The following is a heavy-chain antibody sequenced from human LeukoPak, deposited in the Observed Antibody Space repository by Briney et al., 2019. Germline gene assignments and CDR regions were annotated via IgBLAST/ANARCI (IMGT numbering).Heavy chain of an antibody. V-gene: IGHV4-34*01. CDR2: INHRRST. D-gene: IGHD2-21*02. CDR3: ARVRDRYYFDY. J-gene: IGHJ4*02. Sequence: SETLSLTCAVYGGSFSGYYWSWIRQPPGKGLEWIGEINHRRSTNYNSSLKSRVTISVDTSKNQFSLKLSSVTAADTAVYYCARVRDRYYFDYWGQGTLVTVSS. CDR1: GGSFSGYY.